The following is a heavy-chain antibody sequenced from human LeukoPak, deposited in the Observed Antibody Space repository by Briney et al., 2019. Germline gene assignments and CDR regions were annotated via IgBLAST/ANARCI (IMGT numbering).Heavy chain of an antibody. V-gene: IGHV3-72*01. CDR3: AQPYGIDWSIDYFDY. CDR1: GFMFSDHY. J-gene: IGHJ4*02. CDR2: IRNRARGHTT. Sequence: GGSLRLSCAASGFMFSDHYMDWVRQPPGKGLEWVGRIRNRARGHTTEYAASVKGRFTVSRDDSKNSVYLQTNSLKTEDTAVYYCAQPYGIDWSIDYFDYWGQGTLVTVSS. D-gene: IGHD3-9*01.